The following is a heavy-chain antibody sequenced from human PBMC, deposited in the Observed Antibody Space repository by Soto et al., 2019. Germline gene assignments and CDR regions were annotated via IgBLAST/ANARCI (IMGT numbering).Heavy chain of an antibody. J-gene: IGHJ6*02. CDR3: VQSRCGGDCLQSYSSHSYYGLDV. CDR1: GFSFSSIGEG. Sequence: QITLKESGPTLVKPTQTLTLTCTFPGFSFSSIGEGVGWIRQPPGKALEWLALIYWDDDKRYSPSLKSRLTITXDXSXNXMVLTLTNMDPVDTATYYCVQSRCGGDCLQSYSSHSYYGLDVWGQGTTVTVSS. V-gene: IGHV2-5*02. D-gene: IGHD2-21*02. CDR2: IYWDDDK.